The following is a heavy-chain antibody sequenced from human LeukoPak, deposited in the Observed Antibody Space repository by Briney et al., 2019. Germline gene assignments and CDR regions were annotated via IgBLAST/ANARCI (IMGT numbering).Heavy chain of an antibody. CDR1: SGSMTSYY. D-gene: IGHD6-13*01. V-gene: IGHV4-59*08. CDR2: IFHTGTA. CDR3: ASQVHWAAALDS. Sequence: PSETLSLTCNVSSGSMTSYYWSWIRQPPGRGLEWIGYIFHTGTATYNPSLKSRFTMSVDTSQKQFSLKVTSVTAADTALYYCASQVHWAAALDSWGQGTLVSVSS. J-gene: IGHJ4*02.